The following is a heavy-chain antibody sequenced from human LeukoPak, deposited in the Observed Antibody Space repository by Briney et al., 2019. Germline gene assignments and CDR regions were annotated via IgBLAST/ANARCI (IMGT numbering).Heavy chain of an antibody. CDR2: IYTSGST. J-gene: IGHJ4*02. V-gene: IGHV4-4*07. D-gene: IGHD1-26*01. CDR1: GGSISSYY. CDR3: AKGGTYGGGADY. Sequence: SETLSLTCTVSGGSISSYYWSWIRQPAGKGLEWIGRIYTSGSTNYNPSLQSRVTISVDTSKNQFSLKLSSVTAADTAVYCCAKGGTYGGGADYWGQGTLVTVSS.